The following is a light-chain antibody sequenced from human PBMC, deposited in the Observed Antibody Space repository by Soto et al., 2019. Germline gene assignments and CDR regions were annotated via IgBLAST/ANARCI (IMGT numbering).Light chain of an antibody. CDR3: QQLNSYPRT. Sequence: DIQLTQSPSFLSASVGDRVTITCRASQGISSYLAWYQQKPGKAPNLLIYVASTLQSGVPSRFSGSGSGTEFTLTISSLQPEDFATYYCQQLNSYPRTFGQGTKVDIK. CDR2: VAS. J-gene: IGKJ1*01. V-gene: IGKV1-9*01. CDR1: QGISSY.